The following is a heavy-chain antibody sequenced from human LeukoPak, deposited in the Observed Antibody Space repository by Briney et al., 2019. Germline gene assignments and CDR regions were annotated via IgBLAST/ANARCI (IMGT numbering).Heavy chain of an antibody. CDR3: ARCKVVVVPAALRRRHCYMDV. V-gene: IGHV4-39*07. D-gene: IGHD2-2*01. CDR2: IYYSGST. J-gene: IGHJ6*03. Sequence: SETLSLTCTVSGGSINSSSHYWGWIRQPPGKGLEWIGSIYYSGSTYQNPSLKSRVTIAVDTSKNQFSLKLSSVTAADTAVYYCARCKVVVVPAALRRRHCYMDVWGKGTTVTVSS. CDR1: GGSINSSSHY.